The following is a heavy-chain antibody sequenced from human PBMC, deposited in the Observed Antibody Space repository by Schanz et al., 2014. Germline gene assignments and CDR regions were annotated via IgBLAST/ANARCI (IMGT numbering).Heavy chain of an antibody. CDR3: ARGPSQGYSYGHNIGAYYYGMDV. D-gene: IGHD5-18*01. V-gene: IGHV1-69*02. CDR2: IIPVLAIA. Sequence: QVQLVQSGPEVKKPGSSVKVSCQASGGTFSSYTISWIRQAPGQGLEWMGRIIPVLAIADYAQKFQGRVTITADKSTSTASMELSSLRSEDTAVYYCARGPSQGYSYGHNIGAYYYGMDVWGQGTTVTVSS. J-gene: IGHJ6*02. CDR1: GGTFSSYT.